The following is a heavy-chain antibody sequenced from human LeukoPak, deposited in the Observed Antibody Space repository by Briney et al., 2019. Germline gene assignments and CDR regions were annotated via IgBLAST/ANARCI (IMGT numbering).Heavy chain of an antibody. Sequence: PGGSLRLSCAVSGFSLRSYWMHWVRQAPGKGLVWVSRISGDGSMTNYADSVKGRSTISRDNAKNTVYLQMNSLRAEDTAVYYCARYSSSSGGASHYFDYWGQGTLVTVSS. CDR3: ARYSSSSGGASHYFDY. V-gene: IGHV3-74*01. D-gene: IGHD6-6*01. CDR2: ISGDGSMT. J-gene: IGHJ4*02. CDR1: GFSLRSYW.